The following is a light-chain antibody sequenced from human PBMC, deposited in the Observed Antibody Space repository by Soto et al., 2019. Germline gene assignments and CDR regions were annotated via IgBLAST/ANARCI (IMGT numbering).Light chain of an antibody. Sequence: QSALTQPRSVSGSPGQSVTISCTGTTTDVGTYKSVSWYQQHPGKAPKLIIYDVTDRPSGVPDRFSGSKSGNTASLTISGLQAEDEADYSCCSYAGTYIVLFGGGTKLTVL. CDR2: DVT. J-gene: IGLJ2*01. V-gene: IGLV2-11*01. CDR1: TTDVGTYKS. CDR3: CSYAGTYIVL.